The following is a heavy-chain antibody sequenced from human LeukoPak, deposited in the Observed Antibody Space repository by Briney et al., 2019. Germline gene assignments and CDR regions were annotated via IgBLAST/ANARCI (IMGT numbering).Heavy chain of an antibody. V-gene: IGHV3-48*03. D-gene: IGHD3-10*01. Sequence: GGSLRLSCAASEFTFSSYEMNWIRQAPGKGLEWVSYISSSGSTIYYADSVKGRFTISRDNAKNSLYLQMNSLRAEDTAVYYCARDGVRGHTTLDYWGPGTLVTVSS. CDR1: EFTFSSYE. CDR2: ISSSGSTI. CDR3: ARDGVRGHTTLDY. J-gene: IGHJ4*02.